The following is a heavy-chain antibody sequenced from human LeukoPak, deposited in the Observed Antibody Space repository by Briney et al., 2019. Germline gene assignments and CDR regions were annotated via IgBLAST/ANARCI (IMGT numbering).Heavy chain of an antibody. Sequence: PSETLSLTCAVYGGSFSGYYWSRIRQPPGKGLEWIGEINHSGSTNYNPSLKTRVTISVDTSKNQFSLKLSSVTAADTAVYYCAKGYYYGSGSYYTPYNWFDPWGQGTLVTVSS. V-gene: IGHV4-34*01. CDR3: AKGYYYGSGSYYTPYNWFDP. CDR2: INHSGST. J-gene: IGHJ5*02. CDR1: GGSFSGYY. D-gene: IGHD3-10*01.